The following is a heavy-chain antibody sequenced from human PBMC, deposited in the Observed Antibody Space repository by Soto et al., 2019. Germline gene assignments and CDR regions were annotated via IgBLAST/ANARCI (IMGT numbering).Heavy chain of an antibody. CDR2: ISYDGSKK. CDR3: ARGSSSWYEADV. V-gene: IGHV3-30-3*01. J-gene: IGHJ6*02. Sequence: GGSLRLSCAASGFTFSSYAIHWVRQAPGKGLEWVAVISYDGSKKHYADSVKGRFTISRDNPKNTLFLEMNSLSAEDTAVYYCARGSSSWYEADVWGQGTKVTVSS. CDR1: GFTFSSYA. D-gene: IGHD6-13*01.